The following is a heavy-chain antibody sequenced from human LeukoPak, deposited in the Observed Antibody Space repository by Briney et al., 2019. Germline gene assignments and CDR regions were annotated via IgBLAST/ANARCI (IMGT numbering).Heavy chain of an antibody. J-gene: IGHJ4*02. CDR1: GFTFSNAW. D-gene: IGHD3-10*01. CDR3: AKADDEILTMVRGNYFDY. Sequence: PGGSLRLSCAASGFTFSNAWMSWVRQAPGKGLEWVAFIRYDGSNKYYADSVKGRFTISRDNSKNTLYLQMNSLRAEDTAVYYCAKADDEILTMVRGNYFDYWGQGTLVTVSS. V-gene: IGHV3-30*02. CDR2: IRYDGSNK.